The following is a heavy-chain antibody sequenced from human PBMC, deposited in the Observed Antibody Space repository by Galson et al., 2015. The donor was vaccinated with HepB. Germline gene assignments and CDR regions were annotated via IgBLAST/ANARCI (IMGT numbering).Heavy chain of an antibody. J-gene: IGHJ6*02. CDR3: AREGYCGGTTCYDYYYYGMDV. CDR2: IYSGGST. V-gene: IGHV3-53*01. D-gene: IGHD2-2*01. Sequence: LRLSCAASTFIFSTYSTNWVRQAPGKGLEWVSVIYSGGSTYYADSVKGRFTISRDNSKNALYLQMNSLRAEDTAVYYCAREGYCGGTTCYDYYYYGMDVWGQGTTVTVSS. CDR1: TFIFSTYS.